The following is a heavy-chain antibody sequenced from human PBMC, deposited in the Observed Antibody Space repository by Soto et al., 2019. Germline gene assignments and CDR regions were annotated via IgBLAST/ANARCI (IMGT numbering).Heavy chain of an antibody. CDR2: INHSGST. Sequence: PSETLSLTCAVYGGSFSGYYWSWIRQPPGKGLEWIGEINHSGSTNYNPSLKSRVTISVDTSKNQFSLKLSSVTAADTAVYYCARWGKAAAAPSYYFDYWGQGTLVTVSS. CDR3: ARWGKAAAAPSYYFDY. V-gene: IGHV4-34*01. J-gene: IGHJ4*02. CDR1: GGSFSGYY. D-gene: IGHD6-13*01.